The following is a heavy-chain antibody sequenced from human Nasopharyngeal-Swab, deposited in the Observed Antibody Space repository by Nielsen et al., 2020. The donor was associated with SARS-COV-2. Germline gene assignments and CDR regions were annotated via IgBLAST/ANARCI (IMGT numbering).Heavy chain of an antibody. V-gene: IGHV3-23*01. D-gene: IGHD2-2*02. CDR1: GFTFSSYA. Sequence: GESLNISCAASGFTFSSYAMSWVRQAPGKGLEWVSAISGSGGSTYYADSVKGRFTISRDNAKNSLYLQMNSLRGEDTAVYYCARVGYCSSTSCDTYYYYGMDVWGQGTTVTVSS. J-gene: IGHJ6*02. CDR2: ISGSGGST. CDR3: ARVGYCSSTSCDTYYYYGMDV.